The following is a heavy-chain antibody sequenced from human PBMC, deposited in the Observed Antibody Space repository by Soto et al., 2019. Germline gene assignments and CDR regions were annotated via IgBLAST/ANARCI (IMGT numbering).Heavy chain of an antibody. CDR2: IYSGGYT. J-gene: IGHJ4*02. Sequence: GGSLRLSCAVSGFTVSNNYMSWVRQAPGKGLEGVSVIYSGGYTAYGDSVKGRFTISRDNSRSTLYLQMNSLRAEDTAVYHCAKVDGNISERGYYFDSWGQGTVVTVSS. D-gene: IGHD5-12*01. CDR3: AKVDGNISERGYYFDS. CDR1: GFTVSNNY. V-gene: IGHV3-53*01.